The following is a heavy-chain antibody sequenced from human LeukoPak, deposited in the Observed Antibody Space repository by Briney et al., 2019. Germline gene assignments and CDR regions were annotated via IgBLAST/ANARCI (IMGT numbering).Heavy chain of an antibody. J-gene: IGHJ4*02. CDR2: ISSSSSYI. CDR3: AKDYYYYGSGSYYNLYFDY. V-gene: IGHV3-21*04. D-gene: IGHD3-10*01. CDR1: GFTFSSYS. Sequence: GGSLRLSCAASGFTFSSYSMNWVRQAPGKGLEWVSSISSSSSYIYYADSVKGRFTISRDNSKNTLYLQMNSLRAEDTAVYYCAKDYYYYGSGSYYNLYFDYWGQGTLVTVSS.